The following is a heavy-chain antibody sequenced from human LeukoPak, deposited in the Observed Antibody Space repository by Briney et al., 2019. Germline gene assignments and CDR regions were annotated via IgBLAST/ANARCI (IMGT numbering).Heavy chain of an antibody. V-gene: IGHV4-30-4*01. CDR1: GGSISSGDYY. J-gene: IGHJ4*02. CDR3: ARAYDSSGYYFDY. CDR2: IYYSGST. Sequence: SQTLSLTCTVSGGSISSGDYYWSWIRQPPGKGLERIGYIYYSGSTYYNPSLKSRVTISVDTSKNQFSLKLSSVTAADTAVYYCARAYDSSGYYFDYWGQGTLVTVSS. D-gene: IGHD3-22*01.